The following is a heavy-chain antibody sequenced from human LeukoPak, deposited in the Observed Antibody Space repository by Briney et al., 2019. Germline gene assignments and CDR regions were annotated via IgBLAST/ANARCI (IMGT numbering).Heavy chain of an antibody. D-gene: IGHD4-11*01. CDR2: IYTSGST. V-gene: IGHV4-61*02. Sequence: SETLSLTCTVSGGSISSGSYYWSWIRQPAGKGLEWIGRIYTSGSTNYNPSLKSRVTMSVDTSKNQFSLKLSSVTAADTAVYYCARGGMTTITLLELDYWGQGTLVTVSS. J-gene: IGHJ4*02. CDR1: GGSISSGSYY. CDR3: ARGGMTTITLLELDY.